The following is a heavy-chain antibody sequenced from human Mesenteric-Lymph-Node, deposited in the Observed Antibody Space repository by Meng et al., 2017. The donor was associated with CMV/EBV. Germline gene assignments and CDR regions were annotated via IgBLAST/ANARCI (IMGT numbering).Heavy chain of an antibody. V-gene: IGHV3-53*01. CDR3: ARDQRGYDSSGYGYYGMDV. D-gene: IGHD3-22*01. CDR1: GGSISSGDYY. Sequence: ETLSLTCTVSGGSISSGDYYWSWIRQAPGKGLEWVSVIYSGGSTYYADSVKGRFTISRDNSKNTLYLQMNSLRAEDTAVYYCARDQRGYDSSGYGYYGMDVWGQGTTVTVSS. CDR2: IYSGGST. J-gene: IGHJ6*02.